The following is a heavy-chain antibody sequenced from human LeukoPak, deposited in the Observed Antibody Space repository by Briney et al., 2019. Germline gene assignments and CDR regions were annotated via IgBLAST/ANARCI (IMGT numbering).Heavy chain of an antibody. CDR2: ISSSGFTI. J-gene: IGHJ4*02. D-gene: IGHD1-20*01. CDR1: GFPFRSYE. V-gene: IGHV3-48*03. CDR3: ARPLTGKEDY. Sequence: SGGSLRLSCAASGFPFRSYEVNWVRQAPGKGMEWVSYISSSGFTIYYADSVKGRFTISRDNAKNSLYLQMNSLRAEDTAVYYCARPLTGKEDYWGQGTLVTVSS.